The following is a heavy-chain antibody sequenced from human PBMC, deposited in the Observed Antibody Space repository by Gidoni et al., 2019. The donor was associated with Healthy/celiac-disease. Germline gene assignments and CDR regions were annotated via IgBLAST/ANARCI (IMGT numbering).Heavy chain of an antibody. D-gene: IGHD3-3*01. J-gene: IGHJ4*02. CDR2: IWYDGSNT. CDR1: GCTFSSYG. Sequence: QVQLVESGGGVVQPGRSVRLACAASGCTFSSYGMHWVRQAPGKGLEWVAVIWYDGSNTYYADSVKGRFTISRDNSKNTLYLQMNSLRAEDTAVYYCARDKYDFWSGYYSSYFDYWGQGTLVTVSS. V-gene: IGHV3-33*01. CDR3: ARDKYDFWSGYYSSYFDY.